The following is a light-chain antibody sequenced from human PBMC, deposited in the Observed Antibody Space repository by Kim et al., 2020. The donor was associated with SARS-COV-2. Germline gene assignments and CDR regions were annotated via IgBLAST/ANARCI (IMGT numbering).Light chain of an antibody. Sequence: SPGERVTLSCRASETVSNKLAWYQQKPGQAPSLLIYDASSRAAGIPDRFRGRESGTEFTLTITSLQPEDSAVYYCQQFKDWPPLTFGGGTKVDIK. CDR3: QQFKDWPPLT. J-gene: IGKJ4*01. V-gene: IGKV3D-15*01. CDR2: DAS. CDR1: ETVSNK.